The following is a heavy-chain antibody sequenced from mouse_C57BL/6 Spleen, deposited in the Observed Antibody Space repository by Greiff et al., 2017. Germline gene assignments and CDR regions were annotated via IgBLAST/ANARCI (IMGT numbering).Heavy chain of an antibody. CDR2: INPNNGGT. CDR1: GYTFTDYN. V-gene: IGHV1-18*01. CDR3: ARDLHYYGSSYWYFDV. J-gene: IGHJ1*03. Sequence: VQLQQSGPELVKPGASVKIPCKASGYTFTDYNMDWVKQSHGKSLEWIGDINPNNGGTIYNQKFKGKATLTEDKSSSTAYMELRSLTSEDTAVYYCARDLHYYGSSYWYFDVWGTGTTVTVSS. D-gene: IGHD1-1*01.